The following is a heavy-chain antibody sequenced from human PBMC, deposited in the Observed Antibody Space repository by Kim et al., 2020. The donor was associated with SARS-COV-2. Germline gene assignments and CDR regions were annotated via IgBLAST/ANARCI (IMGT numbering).Heavy chain of an antibody. V-gene: IGHV3-30*03. CDR1: GFMFRNYD. CDR3: AYDSSGYGYFDY. Sequence: GGSLRLSCVASGFMFRNYDMHWVRQARGKGPEWVAVISDDGSTPYYADSVKGRFTISRDNSKNKLSLQMSSLRAEDTAVYYCAYDSSGYGYFDYWGQGALVTVAS. D-gene: IGHD3-22*01. J-gene: IGHJ4*02. CDR2: ISDDGSTP.